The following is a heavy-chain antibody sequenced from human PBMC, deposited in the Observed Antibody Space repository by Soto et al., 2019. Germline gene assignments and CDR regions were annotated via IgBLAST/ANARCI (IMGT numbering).Heavy chain of an antibody. D-gene: IGHD4-4*01. CDR1: GFTFSNYG. CDR3: AKAMTTLTTAWFDP. CDR2: VSYDGSNE. J-gene: IGHJ5*02. Sequence: GGSLRLSCAASGFTFSNYGMHWIRQAPGKGLEWVAVVSYDGSNEYSADSVKGRFTISRDNSKNTVYLQMNSLRAEDTAVYYCAKAMTTLTTAWFDPWGKGTLVTVSS. V-gene: IGHV3-30*18.